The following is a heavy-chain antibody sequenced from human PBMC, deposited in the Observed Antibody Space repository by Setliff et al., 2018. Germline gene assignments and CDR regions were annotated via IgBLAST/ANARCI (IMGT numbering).Heavy chain of an antibody. CDR1: GGTFRSYG. CDR3: AREGVDIRSSTDYRYYMDV. D-gene: IGHD5-12*01. Sequence: SVKGSCKASGGTFRSYGISWVRQAPGQGLEWMGGTIPMFGTTDYARKFQGRVTIITDESTSTAYMQLSSLGSEYTAVYYCAREGVDIRSSTDYRYYMDVWGKGTTVTVSS. J-gene: IGHJ6*03. V-gene: IGHV1-69*05. CDR2: TIPMFGTT.